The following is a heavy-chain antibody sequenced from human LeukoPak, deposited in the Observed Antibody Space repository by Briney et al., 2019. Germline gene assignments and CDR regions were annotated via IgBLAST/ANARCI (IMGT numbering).Heavy chain of an antibody. V-gene: IGHV1-2*02. CDR3: ARDYGSGSHLFDY. J-gene: IGHJ4*02. CDR2: IDANSGGT. D-gene: IGHD3-10*01. Sequence: GASVKVSCKASGYTFTGYYMHWVRQAPGQGLEWMGWIDANSGGTNYAQKFQGRITMTRDTSISTAYMELSRLRSDDTAVYYCARDYGSGSHLFDYWGQGTLVTVSS. CDR1: GYTFTGYY.